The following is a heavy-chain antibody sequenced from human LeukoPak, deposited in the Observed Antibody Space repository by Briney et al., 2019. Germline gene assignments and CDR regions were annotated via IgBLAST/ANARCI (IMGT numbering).Heavy chain of an antibody. Sequence: GGSLRLSCVASGFTFSSYSMNWVRQAPGKGLEWVASISSSSSYIYYADSVKGRFTISRDNAKKSLYLQMNSLRAEDTAMYYCARGLYYDSSGHEPLDDWGQGTLVTVSS. D-gene: IGHD3-22*01. CDR3: ARGLYYDSSGHEPLDD. CDR2: ISSSSSYI. V-gene: IGHV3-21*01. J-gene: IGHJ4*02. CDR1: GFTFSSYS.